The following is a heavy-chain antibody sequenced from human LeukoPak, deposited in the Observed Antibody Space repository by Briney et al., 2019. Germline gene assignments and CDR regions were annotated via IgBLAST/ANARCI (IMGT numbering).Heavy chain of an antibody. CDR1: GDSVSSNSAA. V-gene: IGHV6-1*01. J-gene: IGHJ6*02. Sequence: SQTLSLTCAISGDSVSSNSAAWNWIRQSPSRGLAWLGRTYERSKWYNDYAVSVKSRITINPDTSKNQFSLQLNSVTPEDTAVYYCARDEYNWNDFYYYGMDVWGQGTTVTVSS. CDR2: TYERSKWYN. D-gene: IGHD1-1*01. CDR3: ARDEYNWNDFYYYGMDV.